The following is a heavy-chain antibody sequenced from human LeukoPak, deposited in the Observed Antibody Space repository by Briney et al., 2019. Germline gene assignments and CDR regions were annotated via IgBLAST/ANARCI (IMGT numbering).Heavy chain of an antibody. Sequence: ASVKVSCKATGYSFTSNYMHWVRQAPGQGLEWMGIINPSGGSTSYAQKFQGRVTMTRDTSTSTVYMELSSLRSEDTAVYYCARDGSQYYYDSSGEDYWGQGTLVTVSS. CDR3: ARDGSQYYYDSSGEDY. CDR1: GYSFTSNY. D-gene: IGHD3-22*01. J-gene: IGHJ4*02. CDR2: INPSGGST. V-gene: IGHV1-46*01.